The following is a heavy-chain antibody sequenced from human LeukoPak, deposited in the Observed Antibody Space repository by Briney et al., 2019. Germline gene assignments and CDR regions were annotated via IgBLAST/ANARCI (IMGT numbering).Heavy chain of an antibody. J-gene: IGHJ3*02. Sequence: GSSVKVSCKVSGYTLTELSMHWVRQAPGKGLEGMGGFDPEDGETIYAQKFQGRGTMTEDTSTDTAYMELSSLRSEDTAVYYCATDSPYYYGSGSSGAFDIWGQGTMVTVSS. D-gene: IGHD3-10*01. V-gene: IGHV1-24*01. CDR3: ATDSPYYYGSGSSGAFDI. CDR1: GYTLTELS. CDR2: FDPEDGET.